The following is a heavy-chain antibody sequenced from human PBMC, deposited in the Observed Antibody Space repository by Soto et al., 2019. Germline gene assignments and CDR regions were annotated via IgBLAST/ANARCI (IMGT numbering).Heavy chain of an antibody. Sequence: ASVKGSCKASGYTFTGYYMHWVRQAPGQGLEWMGWINPNSGGTNYAQKFQGWVTMTRDTSISTAYMELSRLRSDDTAVYYCARGNKDYYDSSGYCDIWGQGTMVTVSS. CDR1: GYTFTGYY. CDR2: INPNSGGT. D-gene: IGHD3-22*01. J-gene: IGHJ3*02. CDR3: ARGNKDYYDSSGYCDI. V-gene: IGHV1-2*04.